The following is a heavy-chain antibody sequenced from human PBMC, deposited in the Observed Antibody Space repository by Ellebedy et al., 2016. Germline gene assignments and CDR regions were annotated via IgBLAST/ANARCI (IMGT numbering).Heavy chain of an antibody. CDR1: GFTFRSYG. D-gene: IGHD3-22*01. J-gene: IGHJ6*03. V-gene: IGHV3-33*01. Sequence: GESLKISXAASGFTFRSYGMHWVRQAPGKGLEWVAVIRYDGSNTYYGDSVKGRLTISRDNSKNTLYLQMNSLRAEDTAVYYCARGISMIVGDYYYYYMDVWGKGTTVTVSS. CDR2: IRYDGSNT. CDR3: ARGISMIVGDYYYYYMDV.